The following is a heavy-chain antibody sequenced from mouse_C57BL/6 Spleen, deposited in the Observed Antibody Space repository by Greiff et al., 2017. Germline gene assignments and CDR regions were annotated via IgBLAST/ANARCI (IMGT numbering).Heavy chain of an antibody. J-gene: IGHJ2*01. CDR1: GYSITSGYY. CDR3: ARGECTMVTAYYFDY. CDR2: ISYDGSN. D-gene: IGHD2-2*01. Sequence: EVQLVESGPGLVKPSQSLSLTCSVTGYSITSGYYWNWIRQFPGNKLEWMGYISYDGSNNYNPSLKNLISFTRDTSKNQFFLKLNSVTTEDTATYYCARGECTMVTAYYFDYWGQGTTSIVSS. V-gene: IGHV3-6*01.